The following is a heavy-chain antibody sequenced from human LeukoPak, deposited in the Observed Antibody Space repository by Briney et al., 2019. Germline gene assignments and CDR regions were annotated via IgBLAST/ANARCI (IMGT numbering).Heavy chain of an antibody. CDR1: GGSINTGSYS. Sequence: KPSETLSLTCAVSGGSINTGSYSWNWIRQPPGKGLEWIGYIYHTGNTHYNPSLKSRVTISVDTSKNQFSLKLSFVTAADTAVYYCARVVSGYMYYFDYWGQGTLVTVSS. CDR3: ARVVSGYMYYFDY. CDR2: IYHTGNT. V-gene: IGHV4-30-2*01. J-gene: IGHJ4*02. D-gene: IGHD5-12*01.